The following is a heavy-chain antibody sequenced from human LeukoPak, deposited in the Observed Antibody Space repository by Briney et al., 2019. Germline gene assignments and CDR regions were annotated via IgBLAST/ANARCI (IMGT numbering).Heavy chain of an antibody. CDR3: ARVVYGDSDDY. D-gene: IGHD4-17*01. CDR2: ISSSSGTI. Sequence: GGSLRLSCAASGFTFSSYSMNWVRQAPGKGLEWVSYISSSSGTIYYADSVKGRFTISRDSAKNSLYLQMNSLRAEDTAVYYCARVVYGDSDDYWGQGTLVTVSS. CDR1: GFTFSSYS. V-gene: IGHV3-48*01. J-gene: IGHJ4*02.